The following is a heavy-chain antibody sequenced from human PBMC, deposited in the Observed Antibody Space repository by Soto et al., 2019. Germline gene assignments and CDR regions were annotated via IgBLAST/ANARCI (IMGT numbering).Heavy chain of an antibody. V-gene: IGHV4-31*11. CDR1: GGSISSGGYY. D-gene: IGHD3-22*01. CDR3: ARGHYYDSSGHGGY. CDR2: IYYSGST. Sequence: SETLSLTCAVSGGSISSGGYYWSWIRQHPGKGLEWIGYIYYSGSTYYNPSLKSRVTISVDTSKNQFSLKLSSVTAADTAVYYCARGHYYDSSGHGGYWGQGTLVTVSS. J-gene: IGHJ4*02.